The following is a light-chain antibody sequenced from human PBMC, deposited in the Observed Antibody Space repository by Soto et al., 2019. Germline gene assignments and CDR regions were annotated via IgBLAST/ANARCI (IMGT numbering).Light chain of an antibody. Sequence: QSALTQPASVSGSPGQSITISCTGTSSDVGGYNYVSWYQQHPVKAPKLMIYEVSNRPSGVSNRFSGSKSCNTASLTISGLQAEDEADYYCSSYTSSRPWVFGGGTKLTVL. CDR1: SSDVGGYNY. CDR2: EVS. J-gene: IGLJ3*02. CDR3: SSYTSSRPWV. V-gene: IGLV2-14*01.